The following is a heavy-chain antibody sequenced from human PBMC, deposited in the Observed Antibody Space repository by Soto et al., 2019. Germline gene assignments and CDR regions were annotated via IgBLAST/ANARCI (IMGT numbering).Heavy chain of an antibody. V-gene: IGHV4-59*08. CDR3: ARHLPYCGGDCYSLDY. CDR2: IYYAGST. D-gene: IGHD2-21*02. CDR1: GDSMISYY. Sequence: SETLSLTCTVSGDSMISYYWSWIRQPPGRGLEWIGFIYYAGSTKYNPSLNSRVTISVDTSKNQFSLNLSSVTAADTAVYYCARHLPYCGGDCYSLDYWGQGTLVTVS. J-gene: IGHJ4*02.